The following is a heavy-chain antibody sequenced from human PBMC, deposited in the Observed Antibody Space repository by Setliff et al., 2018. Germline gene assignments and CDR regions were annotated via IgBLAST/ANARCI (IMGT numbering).Heavy chain of an antibody. J-gene: IGHJ6*03. CDR3: VREGVDSRSSTDYRYYMDV. CDR2: INPSGEST. CDR1: GYTFSSYY. D-gene: IGHD3-22*01. V-gene: IGHV1-46*01. Sequence: ASVKVSCKASGYTFSSYYIHWVRQAPGQGLEWLGVINPSGESTNYAQKFQGRVNMTRDTSTSTAYMELRSLKSEDAAIYYCVREGVDSRSSTDYRYYMDVWGKGTTVTVSS.